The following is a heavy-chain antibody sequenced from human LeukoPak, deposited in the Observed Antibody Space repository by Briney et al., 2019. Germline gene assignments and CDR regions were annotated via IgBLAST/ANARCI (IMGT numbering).Heavy chain of an antibody. CDR3: ARVVTAAGLDL. CDR1: GGPISGSVT. CDR2: VHYDGRT. V-gene: IGHV4-39*07. Sequence: SETLSLTSTVSGGPISGSVTWGWVRQPPGKGLEWIGNVHYDGRTAPNPSLKRRVTMSLDTSTNQFSLKLNSVTATDTALYYCARVVTAAGLDLWGRGILVTISS. J-gene: IGHJ5*02. D-gene: IGHD6-19*01.